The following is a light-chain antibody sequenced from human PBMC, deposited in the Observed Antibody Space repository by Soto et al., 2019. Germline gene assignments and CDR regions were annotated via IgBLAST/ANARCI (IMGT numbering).Light chain of an antibody. CDR2: DAS. Sequence: EIVLTQSPATLSLSPGARATLSCRASQSVSSFLAWYQQKPGQAPRLLIYDASNRATGSPVRFSGSGSGTDVTLVISSLDPEDFAVYYWLQRSNWPYTFGQGTSLEIK. CDR3: LQRSNWPYT. V-gene: IGKV3-11*01. CDR1: QSVSSF. J-gene: IGKJ2*01.